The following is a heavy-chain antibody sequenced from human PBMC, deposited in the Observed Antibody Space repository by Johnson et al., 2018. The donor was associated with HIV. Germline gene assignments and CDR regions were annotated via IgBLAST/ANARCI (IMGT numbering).Heavy chain of an antibody. J-gene: IGHJ3*02. CDR2: MWYDGTKK. CDR3: AKVRGDFWSGYYGGLNDAFDI. V-gene: IGHV3-30*02. CDR1: GFTFSSYG. Sequence: QVQLVESGGGLVKPGGSLRLSCAASGFTFSSYGMHWVRQAPGKGLEWVAGMWYDGTKKNYADSVKGRFTISRDNSKNTLYLQINSLRAEDTAVYYCAKVRGDFWSGYYGGLNDAFDIWGQGTMVTVSS. D-gene: IGHD3-3*01.